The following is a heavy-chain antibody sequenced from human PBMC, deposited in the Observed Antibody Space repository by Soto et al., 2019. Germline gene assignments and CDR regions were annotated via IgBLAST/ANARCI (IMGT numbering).Heavy chain of an antibody. Sequence: SETLSLTCTVSGGSIRSYYWSWIRQPPGKGLEWIGYIYYSGSTNYNPSLKSRVTISVDTSKNQFSLKLSSVTAADTAVYYCARVMSSWYYYYYGMDVWGQGTTVTVSS. D-gene: IGHD6-13*01. J-gene: IGHJ6*02. CDR1: GGSIRSYY. CDR3: ARVMSSWYYYYYGMDV. V-gene: IGHV4-59*01. CDR2: IYYSGST.